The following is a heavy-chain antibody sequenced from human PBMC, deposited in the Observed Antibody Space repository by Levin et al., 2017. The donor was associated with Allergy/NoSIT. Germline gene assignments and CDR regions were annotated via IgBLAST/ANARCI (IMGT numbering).Heavy chain of an antibody. CDR3: ATSHTTGWYMGYLDY. CDR1: GFTFSTYG. CDR2: IWFDGSKE. D-gene: IGHD6-19*01. Sequence: PGGSLRLSCAASGFTFSTYGMHWVRQAPGKGLEWVAVIWFDGSKEYYADSVKGRFTVSRDNSKNTLYLHMDSLTAEDTAVYYCATSHTTGWYMGYLDYWGQGTLVTVSS. J-gene: IGHJ4*02. V-gene: IGHV3-33*01.